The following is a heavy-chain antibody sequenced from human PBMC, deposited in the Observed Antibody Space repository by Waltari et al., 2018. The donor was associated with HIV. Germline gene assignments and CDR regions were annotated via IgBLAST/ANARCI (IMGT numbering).Heavy chain of an antibody. CDR2: IRAKGYGETT. V-gene: IGHV3-49*03. J-gene: IGHJ4*02. CDR1: GFTFGDYA. Sequence: EVQLVESGGGLVQPGRSLRLSCTASGFTFGDYAMTWFRQAPGKGLEWVGVIRAKGYGETTDYAAAVKGRFTISRDDSKTIAYLQMNSLKTEDTAVYYCARGRTTTLDYWGQGTQVTVSS. D-gene: IGHD1-1*01. CDR3: ARGRTTTLDY.